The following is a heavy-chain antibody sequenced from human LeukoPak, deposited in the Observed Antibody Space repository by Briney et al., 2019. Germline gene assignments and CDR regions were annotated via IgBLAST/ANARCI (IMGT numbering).Heavy chain of an antibody. Sequence: ASVKVSCKVSGYTLTVLSMHWVRQAPGKGLEWMGGFDPEDGETIYAQKFQGRVTMTEDTSTDTAYMELSSLRSEDTAVYYCATARPGDPNYYYYGMDVWGQGTTVTVSS. D-gene: IGHD3-10*01. V-gene: IGHV1-24*01. J-gene: IGHJ6*02. CDR2: FDPEDGET. CDR3: ATARPGDPNYYYYGMDV. CDR1: GYTLTVLS.